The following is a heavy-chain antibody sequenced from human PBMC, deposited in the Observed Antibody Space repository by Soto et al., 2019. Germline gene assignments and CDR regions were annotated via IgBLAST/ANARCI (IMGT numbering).Heavy chain of an antibody. J-gene: IGHJ4*02. CDR2: IYYTGST. V-gene: IGHV4-30-4*08. Sequence: WTWLRQPPGKGLEWVGYIYYTGSTNYSPSLKSRLTISTDTSTNQFSLRLSSVTAADTAVYYCARGGYGYDYWGQGTLVTVSS. CDR3: ARGGYGYDY. D-gene: IGHD5-12*01.